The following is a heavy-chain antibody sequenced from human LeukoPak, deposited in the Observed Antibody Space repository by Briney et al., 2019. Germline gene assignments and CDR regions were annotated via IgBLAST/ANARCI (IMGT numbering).Heavy chain of an antibody. V-gene: IGHV3-30*18. CDR1: GFTFSSYG. J-gene: IGHJ6*02. CDR3: AKRDGSGSLNYYYGMDV. Sequence: PGGSLRLSCAASGFTFSSYGMHWVRQAPGKGLEWVAVISYDGSNKYYADSVKGRFTVSRDNSKNTLYLQMNSLRAEDTAVYYCAKRDGSGSLNYYYGMDVWGQGTTVTVSS. CDR2: ISYDGSNK. D-gene: IGHD3-10*01.